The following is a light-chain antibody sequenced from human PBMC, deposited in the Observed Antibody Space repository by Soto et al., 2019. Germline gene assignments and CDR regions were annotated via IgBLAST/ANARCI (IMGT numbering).Light chain of an antibody. CDR1: NSDVGSYDL. Sequence: QSALTQPASVSGSPGQSITISCTGTNSDVGSYDLVSWYQQHPGKAPKLMIYEASKRPSGVSNRFFGSKSGNTASLAISGLQAEDEADYYCSSYTTSSNYVFGTGTKLTVL. CDR2: EAS. V-gene: IGLV2-14*02. J-gene: IGLJ1*01. CDR3: SSYTTSSNYV.